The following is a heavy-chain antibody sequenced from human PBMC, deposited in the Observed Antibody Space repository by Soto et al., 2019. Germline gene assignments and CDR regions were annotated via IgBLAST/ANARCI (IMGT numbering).Heavy chain of an antibody. CDR1: SGSINISDW. V-gene: IGHV4-4*02. CDR2: IYHSGST. D-gene: IGHD6-19*01. Sequence: SETLSLTCAVSSGSINISDWWSWVRQPPGKGLEWIGEIYHSGSTNYNPSLKSRVTISVDKSKNQFSLKLSSVTAADTAVYYCAREAVAGRERWFDPWGQGTLVTVSS. J-gene: IGHJ5*02. CDR3: AREAVAGRERWFDP.